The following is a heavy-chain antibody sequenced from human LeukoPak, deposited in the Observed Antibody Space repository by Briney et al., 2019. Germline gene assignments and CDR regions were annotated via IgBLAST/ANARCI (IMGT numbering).Heavy chain of an antibody. Sequence: SVKVSCKASGFTFTSSAVQWVRQARGQRLEWIGWIVVGSGNINYAQKFQERVTITRDMSTSTAYMELSSLRSEDTAVYYCAAFGGDYYDSSGNDASDIWGQGTMVTVSS. CDR3: AAFGGDYYDSSGNDASDI. CDR1: GFTFTSSA. D-gene: IGHD3-22*01. CDR2: IVVGSGNI. V-gene: IGHV1-58*01. J-gene: IGHJ3*02.